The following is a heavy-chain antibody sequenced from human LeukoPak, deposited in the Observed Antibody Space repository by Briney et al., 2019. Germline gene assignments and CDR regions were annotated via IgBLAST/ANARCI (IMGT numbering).Heavy chain of an antibody. J-gene: IGHJ6*02. Sequence: ASVKVSCKASGYTFTSYGISWVRQAPGQGLEWMGWISAYNGNTNYAQKLQGRVTMTTDTSTSTAYMELRSLRSDDTAVYYCARACSSTSCYDDYYGMDVWGQGTTVTVSS. V-gene: IGHV1-18*01. D-gene: IGHD2-2*01. CDR1: GYTFTSYG. CDR3: ARACSSTSCYDDYYGMDV. CDR2: ISAYNGNT.